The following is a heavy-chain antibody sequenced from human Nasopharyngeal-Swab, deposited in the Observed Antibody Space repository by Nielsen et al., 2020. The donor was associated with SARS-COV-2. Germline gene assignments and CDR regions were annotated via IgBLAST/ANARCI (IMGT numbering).Heavy chain of an antibody. CDR2: IYHSGST. Sequence: WIRQPPGKGLEWIGEIYHSGSTNYNPSLKSRVTISVDKSKNQFSLKLSSVTAADTAVYYCARWGMTTVTTGYFDYWGQGTLVTVSS. V-gene: IGHV4-4*02. CDR3: ARWGMTTVTTGYFDY. J-gene: IGHJ4*02. D-gene: IGHD4-17*01.